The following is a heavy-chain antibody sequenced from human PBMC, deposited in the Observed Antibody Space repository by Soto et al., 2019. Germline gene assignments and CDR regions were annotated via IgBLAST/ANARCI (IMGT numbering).Heavy chain of an antibody. CDR3: ARLYTGYEAFDY. Sequence: SETLSLTCSVSGGSINSGDYYWSWIRQSPGKGLEWIGYIYYSGSTYYNPSLKSRSTISIDTSRNQFFLDVDSVTAADTAVYYCARLYTGYEAFDYWGQGTLVTVSS. J-gene: IGHJ4*02. D-gene: IGHD5-12*01. V-gene: IGHV4-30-4*01. CDR1: GGSINSGDYY. CDR2: IYYSGST.